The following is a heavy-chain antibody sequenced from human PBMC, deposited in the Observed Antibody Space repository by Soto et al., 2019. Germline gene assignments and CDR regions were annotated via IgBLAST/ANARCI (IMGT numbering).Heavy chain of an antibody. V-gene: IGHV4-34*01. D-gene: IGHD3-22*01. J-gene: IGHJ4*02. CDR2: INHSGST. CDR3: ARERTLYYYDSSGYHFDY. Sequence: ETLSLTCAVYGGSFSGYYWSWIRQPPGKGLEWIGEINHSGSTNYNPSLKSRVTISVDTSKNQFSLKLSSVTAADTAVYYCARERTLYYYDSSGYHFDYWGQGTLVTVSS. CDR1: GGSFSGYY.